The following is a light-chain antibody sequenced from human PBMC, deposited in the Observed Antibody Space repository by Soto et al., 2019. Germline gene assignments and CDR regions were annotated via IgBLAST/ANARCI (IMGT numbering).Light chain of an antibody. J-gene: IGKJ1*01. V-gene: IGKV1-5*01. CDR2: DAS. CDR1: QSISSW. Sequence: DIRMTQSPSSFSASTGDRVTITCRASQSISSWLAWYQQKPGKAPKLLIYDASSLESGVPSRFSGSGSGTEFTLTISSLQPDDFATYYCQQYNSYSGWTFGQGTKVDIK. CDR3: QQYNSYSGWT.